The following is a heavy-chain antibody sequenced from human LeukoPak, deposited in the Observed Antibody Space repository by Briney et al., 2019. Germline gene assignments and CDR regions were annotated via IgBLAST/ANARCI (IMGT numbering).Heavy chain of an antibody. CDR2: ISYDGSNK. CDR3: ARGAREFIAVAASSWYFDL. V-gene: IGHV3-30*03. J-gene: IGHJ2*01. Sequence: GRSLRLSCAASGFTFSSYGMHWVRQAPGKGLEWVAVISYDGSNKYYADSVKGRFTISRDNSKNTLYLQMNSLRAEDTAVYYCARGAREFIAVAASSWYFDLWGRGTLVTVSS. D-gene: IGHD6-19*01. CDR1: GFTFSSYG.